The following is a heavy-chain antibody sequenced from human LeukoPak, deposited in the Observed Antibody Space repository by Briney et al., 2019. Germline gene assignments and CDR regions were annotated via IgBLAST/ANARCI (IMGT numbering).Heavy chain of an antibody. Sequence: GGSLRLSCSASGFTFSNYAMHWVRQAPGKGLEYVSAISSNGGSTYYADSVKGRFTISRDNSKNTLYLQMSSLRAECRGVYYCVKDVAVGLRGGVSWYFDLWGRGTLVTVSS. CDR2: ISSNGGST. V-gene: IGHV3-64D*06. CDR3: VKDVAVGLRGGVSWYFDL. D-gene: IGHD2-21*01. CDR1: GFTFSNYA. J-gene: IGHJ2*01.